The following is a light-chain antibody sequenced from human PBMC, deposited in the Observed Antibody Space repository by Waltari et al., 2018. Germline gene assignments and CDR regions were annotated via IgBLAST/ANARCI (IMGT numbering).Light chain of an antibody. CDR3: HQTSTFPET. V-gene: IGKV6-21*02. J-gene: IGKJ1*01. CDR1: QSIGSK. CDR2: YAS. Sequence: EIVLTQSPDFQSVTPKEQVNITCRASQSIGSKLHWYQQKPGQSPKALIKYASRSISGVPSRFSGSGSGTDFTLNINSPEAEDAATYFCHQTSTFPETFGQGTKVEIK.